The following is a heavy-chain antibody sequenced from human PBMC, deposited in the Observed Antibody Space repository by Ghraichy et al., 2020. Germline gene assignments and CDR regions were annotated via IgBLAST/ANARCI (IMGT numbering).Heavy chain of an antibody. Sequence: GGSLRLSETGSGLVCTPVTFRKVGCGLLLEKEKVASIKEGGSEKYYVDSVKGRFTISRDNTNNSLYLQMNRLRADDTAVYYCARDQGYFGDNWGQGTLVTVS. CDR3: ARDQGYFGDN. J-gene: IGHJ4*02. CDR1: GLVCTPVT. V-gene: IGHV3-7*01. CDR2: IKEGGSEK. D-gene: IGHD3-9*01.